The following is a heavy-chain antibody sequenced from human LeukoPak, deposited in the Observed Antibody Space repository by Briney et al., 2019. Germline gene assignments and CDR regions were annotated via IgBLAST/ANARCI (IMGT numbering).Heavy chain of an antibody. D-gene: IGHD1-20*01. CDR3: ARDSGPYNWNPFDY. J-gene: IGHJ4*02. CDR2: ISSSSSYI. CDR1: GFTFSSYS. V-gene: IGHV3-21*01. Sequence: GGSLRLSCAASGFTFSSYSMNWVRQAPGKGLEWVSSISSSSSYIYYADSVKGRFTISRDNAKNSLYLQMNSLRAEDTAVYYCARDSGPYNWNPFDYWGQGTLVTVSS.